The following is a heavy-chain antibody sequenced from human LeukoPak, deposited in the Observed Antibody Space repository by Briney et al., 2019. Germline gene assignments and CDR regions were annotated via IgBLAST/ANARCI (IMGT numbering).Heavy chain of an antibody. D-gene: IGHD3-10*01. CDR1: GGSISSYY. CDR3: ARAGILWFGENWFDP. CDR2: IYTSGST. J-gene: IGHJ5*02. Sequence: PSETLSLTCTVPGGSISSYYWSWIRQPAGKGLEWIGRIYTSGSTNYNPSLKSRVTISVDKSKNQFSLKLSSVTAADTAVHYCARAGILWFGENWFDPWGQGTLVTVSS. V-gene: IGHV4-4*07.